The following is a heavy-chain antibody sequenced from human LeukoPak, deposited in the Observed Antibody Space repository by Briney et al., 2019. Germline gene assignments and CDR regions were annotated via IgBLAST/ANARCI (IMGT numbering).Heavy chain of an antibody. CDR3: ARDLGIAAALGY. Sequence: HSGGSLRLSCAASGFTFSSYGMHWVRQAPGKGLEWVAVIWYDGSNKYYADSVKGRFTISRDNSKNTLYLQMNSLRAEDTAVYSCARDLGIAAALGYWGQGTLVTVSS. CDR2: IWYDGSNK. CDR1: GFTFSSYG. D-gene: IGHD6-13*01. J-gene: IGHJ4*02. V-gene: IGHV3-33*01.